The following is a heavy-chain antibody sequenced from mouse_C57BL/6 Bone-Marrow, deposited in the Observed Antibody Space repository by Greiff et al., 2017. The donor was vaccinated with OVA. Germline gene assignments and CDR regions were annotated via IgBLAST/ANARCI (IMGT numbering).Heavy chain of an antibody. V-gene: IGHV1-19*01. D-gene: IGHD4-1*01. J-gene: IGHJ3*01. CDR1: GYTFTDYY. Sequence: VQLKESGPVLVKPGASVKMSCKASGYTFTDYYMNWVKQSHGKSLEWIGVINPYNGGTSYNQKFKGKATLTVDKSSSTAYMELNSLTSEDSAVYYCAKLGRRFAYWGQGTLVTVSA. CDR3: AKLGRRFAY. CDR2: INPYNGGT.